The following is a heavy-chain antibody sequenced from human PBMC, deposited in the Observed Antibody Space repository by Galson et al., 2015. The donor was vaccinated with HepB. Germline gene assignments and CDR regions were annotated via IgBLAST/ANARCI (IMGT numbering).Heavy chain of an antibody. CDR1: GFTFSSSW. J-gene: IGHJ4*02. D-gene: IGHD5-18*01. CDR2: INSDGSST. Sequence: SLRLSCAASGFTFSSSWMHWVRQTPGKGLVWVSRINSDGSSTSYADFVKGRFTISRDNAKNTLYLQLNSLRAEDTAVYYCARARGETAMVHFDYWGQGTLVTVSS. CDR3: ARARGETAMVHFDY. V-gene: IGHV3-74*01.